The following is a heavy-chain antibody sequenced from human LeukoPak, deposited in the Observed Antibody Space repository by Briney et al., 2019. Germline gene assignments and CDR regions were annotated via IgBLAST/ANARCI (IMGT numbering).Heavy chain of an antibody. CDR2: IYHSGST. J-gene: IGHJ6*02. V-gene: IGHV4-30-2*01. CDR3: AASRGYGYYGMDV. D-gene: IGHD5-12*01. CDR1: GGSISSGGYS. Sequence: PSETLSLTCAVSGGSISSGGYSWSWIRQPPGKGLEWIGYIYHSGSTYYNPSLKSRVTISVDRSKNQFSLKLSSVTVADTAVYYCAASRGYGYYGMDVWGQGTTVTVSS.